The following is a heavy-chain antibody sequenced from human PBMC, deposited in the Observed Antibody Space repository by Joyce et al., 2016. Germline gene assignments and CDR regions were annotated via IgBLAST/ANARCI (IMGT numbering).Heavy chain of an antibody. CDR3: ARRSPIWDYMDV. CDR1: GYTFNNYW. Sequence: EVQLVQSGAEVKKPGESLKISCKASGYTFNNYWIVWVRQMPGKGLVWMGSIDPADSYTRYSPSFQGQVTISVEKSISTAYLQWSSRQASDSAMYYCARRSPIWDYMDVWGKGTTVIVSS. J-gene: IGHJ6*03. D-gene: IGHD3-16*01. CDR2: IDPADSYT. V-gene: IGHV5-51*01.